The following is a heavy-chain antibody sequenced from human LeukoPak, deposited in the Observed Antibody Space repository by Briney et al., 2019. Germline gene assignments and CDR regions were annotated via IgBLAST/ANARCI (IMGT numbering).Heavy chain of an antibody. J-gene: IGHJ4*02. CDR3: AKRGTHQYYFDY. Sequence: GGSLRLSCAASGFGFSDYWMHWVRQVPGRGPVWVSHISIDGSYTNYADSVKGRFTISRDNSKNTLYLQMNSLRAEDTAVYYCAKRGTHQYYFDYWGQGTLVTVSS. D-gene: IGHD7-27*01. CDR2: ISIDGSYT. V-gene: IGHV3-74*01. CDR1: GFGFSDYW.